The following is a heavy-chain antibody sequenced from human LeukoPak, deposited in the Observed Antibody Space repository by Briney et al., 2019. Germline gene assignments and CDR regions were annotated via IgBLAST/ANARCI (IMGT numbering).Heavy chain of an antibody. CDR1: GGSFSGYY. CDR3: ARGRQWLATFDY. CDR2: INHSGST. Sequence: SETLSLTCAVYGGSFSGYYWSWIRQPPGKGLEWIGEINHSGSTNYNPSLKSRVTISVDTSKNQFSLKLSSVTAADTAVYYCARGRQWLATFDYWGQETLVTVSS. V-gene: IGHV4-34*01. D-gene: IGHD6-19*01. J-gene: IGHJ4*02.